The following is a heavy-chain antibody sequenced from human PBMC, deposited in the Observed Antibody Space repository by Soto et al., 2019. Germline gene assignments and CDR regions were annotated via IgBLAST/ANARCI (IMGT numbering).Heavy chain of an antibody. J-gene: IGHJ4*02. CDR1: EYAFSSYA. CDR3: ASPHDFWSNYFDY. D-gene: IGHD3-3*01. CDR2: NNAGNGHT. V-gene: IGHV1-3*01. Sequence: VQLVQSGAEVKKPGASVRVSCKPSEYAFSSYAIHWVRQAPGQRLEWMGWNNAGNGHTRYSQKFQGRVIITANKSAKTAYMQLDSLTSGDTAVYYCASPHDFWSNYFDYWGQGTLVTVSS.